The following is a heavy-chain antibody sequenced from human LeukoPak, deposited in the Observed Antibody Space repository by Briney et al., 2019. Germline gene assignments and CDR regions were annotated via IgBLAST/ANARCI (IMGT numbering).Heavy chain of an antibody. D-gene: IGHD3-16*02. CDR3: ARDRLQGPTASYRFVSWDDY. V-gene: IGHV3-48*03. CDR1: GFTFSIYE. J-gene: IGHJ4*02. Sequence: GGSLRLSCAASGFTFSIYEMNWVRQAPGKGLEWLSYISTTGSTIHYADSVKGRFTISRDNAKNSVFLLMTSLRAEDTAVYYCARDRLQGPTASYRFVSWDDYWGQGTLVTVSS. CDR2: ISTTGSTI.